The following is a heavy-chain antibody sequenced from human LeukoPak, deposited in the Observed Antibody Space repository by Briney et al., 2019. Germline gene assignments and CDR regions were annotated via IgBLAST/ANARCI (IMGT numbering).Heavy chain of an antibody. D-gene: IGHD2-2*01. J-gene: IGHJ6*02. CDR3: ASHIVVVPAALYYYYGMDV. Sequence: ASVTVSFKASGGTFSIYAISWVRQAPGQGLEWMGRIIPIFGIANYAQKFQGRVTITADKSTSTAYMELSSLRSEDTAVYYCASHIVVVPAALYYYYGMDVWGQGTTVTVSS. V-gene: IGHV1-69*04. CDR2: IIPIFGIA. CDR1: GGTFSIYA.